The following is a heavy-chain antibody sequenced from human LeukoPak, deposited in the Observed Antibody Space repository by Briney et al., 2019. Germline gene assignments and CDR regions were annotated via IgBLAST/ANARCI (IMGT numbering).Heavy chain of an antibody. V-gene: IGHV3-30*02. CDR1: GFTFSSSV. Sequence: GGSLRLSCEASGFTFSSSVMHWVRQAPGKGPEWLALIGYDGSNKLYANSVKGRFTISRDNPRNTVYLQMNSLRPEDTAMYYCAKGRGSCRNWFDLWGQGTLVTVSS. D-gene: IGHD1-26*01. J-gene: IGHJ5*02. CDR3: AKGRGSCRNWFDL. CDR2: IGYDGSNK.